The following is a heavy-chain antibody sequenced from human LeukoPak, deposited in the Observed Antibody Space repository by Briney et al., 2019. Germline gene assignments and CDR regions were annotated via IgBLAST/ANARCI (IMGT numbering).Heavy chain of an antibody. CDR2: IYPGDSDT. CDR3: ARHHYYGSGAHPYYGMDV. CDR1: EYSITSYL. J-gene: IGHJ6*02. V-gene: IGHV5-51*07. Sequence: GESLKISCKGSEYSITSYLIGWVHQMPGKGLELMGIIYPGDSDTRYSPSFQGQVTISADKSIRTAYLQWSSLKASDTAMYYCARHHYYGSGAHPYYGMDVWGQGTTVTVSS. D-gene: IGHD3-10*01.